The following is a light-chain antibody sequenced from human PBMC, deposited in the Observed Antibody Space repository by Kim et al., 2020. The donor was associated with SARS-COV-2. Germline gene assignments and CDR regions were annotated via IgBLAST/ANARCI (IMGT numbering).Light chain of an antibody. V-gene: IGLV3-19*01. CDR3: SSRDSSGEHLL. CDR2: DKN. Sequence: SSELTQDPAVSVALGQTVRITCQGDSLRKYYASWYQQKPGQAPIVVIYDKNTRPSGIPDRFAGYSSGNTASLTIAGARAEDEGDFYCSSRDSSGEHLLFGTGTKVTVL. CDR1: SLRKYY. J-gene: IGLJ1*01.